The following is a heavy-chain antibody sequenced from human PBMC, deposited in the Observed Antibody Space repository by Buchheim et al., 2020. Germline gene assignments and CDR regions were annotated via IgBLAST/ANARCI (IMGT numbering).Heavy chain of an antibody. Sequence: QVQLQESGPGLVEPSETLSLTCTVSGVSISDYYWSWIRQPPGKGLEWIGYLYNSGSTNFNPSLKSRVTISVDTSKNQFSLNLSSVTAADTAAYYCAGDYFDSSGYSDYWGQGTL. V-gene: IGHV4-59*01. CDR1: GVSISDYY. D-gene: IGHD3-22*01. CDR3: AGDYFDSSGYSDY. CDR2: LYNSGST. J-gene: IGHJ4*02.